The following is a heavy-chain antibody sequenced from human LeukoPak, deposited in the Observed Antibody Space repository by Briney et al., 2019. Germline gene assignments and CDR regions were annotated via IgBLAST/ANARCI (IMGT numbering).Heavy chain of an antibody. D-gene: IGHD1-1*01. Sequence: GGSLRLSCAASGFTFSSYSMNWVRQAPGKGLEWVSSISSSSSYIYYADSVKGRFTISRDNAKNSLYLQMNSLRAEDTAVYYCARDLGMVSLAPSWNLDAFDIWGQGTMVTVSS. J-gene: IGHJ3*02. V-gene: IGHV3-21*01. CDR3: ARDLGMVSLAPSWNLDAFDI. CDR2: ISSSSSYI. CDR1: GFTFSSYS.